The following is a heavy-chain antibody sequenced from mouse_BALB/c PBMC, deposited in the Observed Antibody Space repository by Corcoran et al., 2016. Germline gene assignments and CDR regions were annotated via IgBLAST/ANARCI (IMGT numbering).Heavy chain of an antibody. CDR3: ARGTMTIAY. J-gene: IGHJ3*01. CDR2: INTNTGEP. V-gene: IGHV9-3*02. D-gene: IGHD2-4*01. Sequence: QIQLVQSGPELKKAGETVKIYCKASGYTFTNYGMNWVKQAPGKGLKWMGWINTNTGEPTYAEEFKGRSALSLENSASTAYLQINNLNNEATATYFCARGTMTIAYWGQGTLVTVSA. CDR1: GYTFTNYG.